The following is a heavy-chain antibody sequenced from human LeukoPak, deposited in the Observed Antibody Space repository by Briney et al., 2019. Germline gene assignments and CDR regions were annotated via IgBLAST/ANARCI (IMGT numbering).Heavy chain of an antibody. D-gene: IGHD5-18*01. Sequence: ASVKVSCKASGYTFTGYYMHWVRQAPGQGLEWMGWIDPNSGGTNYAQKFQGRVTVTRDTSISTAYMELSRLRSDDTAVYYCARGPGRYSYGFYYYYYMDVWGKGTTVTVSS. V-gene: IGHV1-2*02. CDR2: IDPNSGGT. CDR3: ARGPGRYSYGFYYYYYMDV. CDR1: GYTFTGYY. J-gene: IGHJ6*03.